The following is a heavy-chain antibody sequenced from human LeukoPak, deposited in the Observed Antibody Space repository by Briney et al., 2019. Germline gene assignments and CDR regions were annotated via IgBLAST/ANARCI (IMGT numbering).Heavy chain of an antibody. D-gene: IGHD3-10*01. CDR2: INSDGSST. CDR1: GFTFSNYW. CDR3: ARGHTDYYGSGTYYNSDH. Sequence: GGSLRLSCAVSGFTFSNYWMHWVRQGPGRGLVWVSRINSDGSSTSYADSVKGRFTISRDNAKNTLYLQMNSLRAEDTAVYYCARGHTDYYGSGTYYNSDHWGQGTLVTVSS. J-gene: IGHJ4*02. V-gene: IGHV3-74*01.